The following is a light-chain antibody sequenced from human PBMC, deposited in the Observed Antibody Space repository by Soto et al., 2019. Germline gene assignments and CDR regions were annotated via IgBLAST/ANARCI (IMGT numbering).Light chain of an antibody. V-gene: IGKV3-15*01. CDR1: QSVSLS. Sequence: EIVLTQSPATLSVSLVASATLSCRASQSVSLSLAWFQMRPGQPPRLLIYGASTRATDIPARFSGSGSGTDFTLTISSLQSEDFAVYFCQQYHIWPSWTFGQGTKVEL. J-gene: IGKJ1*01. CDR2: GAS. CDR3: QQYHIWPSWT.